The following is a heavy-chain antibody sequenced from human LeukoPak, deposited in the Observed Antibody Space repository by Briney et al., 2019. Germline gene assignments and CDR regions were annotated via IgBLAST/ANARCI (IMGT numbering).Heavy chain of an antibody. CDR1: GGSISSYY. J-gene: IGHJ4*02. V-gene: IGHV4-59*08. Sequence: SETLSLTCTASGGSISSYYWSWIRQPPGKGLEWIGYIYYSGSTNYNPSLKSRVTISVDTSKNQFSLKRSSVAAADTAVYYCARREGYCSGGSCSYYFDYWGQGTLVTVSS. D-gene: IGHD2-15*01. CDR3: ARREGYCSGGSCSYYFDY. CDR2: IYYSGST.